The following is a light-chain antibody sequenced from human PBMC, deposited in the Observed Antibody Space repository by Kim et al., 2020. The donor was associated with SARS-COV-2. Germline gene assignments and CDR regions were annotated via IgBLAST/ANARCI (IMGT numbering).Light chain of an antibody. CDR2: GAS. Sequence: SPGERAPLPCRASQSVSSSYLAWYQQKPGQAPRLLIYGASSRATGIPDRFSGSGSGTDFTLTISRLEPEDFAVYYCQQYGSSPGTFGQGTKVDIK. CDR1: QSVSSSY. V-gene: IGKV3-20*01. CDR3: QQYGSSPGT. J-gene: IGKJ1*01.